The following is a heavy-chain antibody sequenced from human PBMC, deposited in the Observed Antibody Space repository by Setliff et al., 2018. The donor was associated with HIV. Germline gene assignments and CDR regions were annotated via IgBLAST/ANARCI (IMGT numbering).Heavy chain of an antibody. CDR3: AGGRWLQSAFDS. D-gene: IGHD5-12*01. Sequence: ASVKVSCKASGYTFINYGITWVRQAPGQGLEWMGWISVDKGDTNYAQKVQHRVTMTTDTATSTAYLELRSLRSDDTAVYYCAGGRWLQSAFDSWGQGTLVTVSS. J-gene: IGHJ4*02. V-gene: IGHV1-18*01. CDR1: GYTFINYG. CDR2: ISVDKGDT.